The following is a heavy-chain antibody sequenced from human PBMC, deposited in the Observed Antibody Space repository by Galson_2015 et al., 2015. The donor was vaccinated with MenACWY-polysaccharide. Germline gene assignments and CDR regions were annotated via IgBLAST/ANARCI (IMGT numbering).Heavy chain of an antibody. V-gene: IGHV1-8*01. CDR1: GYSFSSYD. CDR2: MNPNSGNT. D-gene: IGHD3-22*01. J-gene: IGHJ5*02. Sequence: SVKVSCKASGYSFSSYDINWVRQTTGQGLEWMGWMNPNSGNTGYAQQFQGRVTMTRNTSISIAYMELSSLRSEDTAVYYCARGGKYYYDRSGYLNWFDPWGQGTLVTVSS. CDR3: ARGGKYYYDRSGYLNWFDP.